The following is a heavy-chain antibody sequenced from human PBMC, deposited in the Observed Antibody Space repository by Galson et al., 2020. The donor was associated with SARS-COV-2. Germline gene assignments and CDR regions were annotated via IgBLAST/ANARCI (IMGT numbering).Heavy chain of an antibody. CDR2: IYNTGNT. V-gene: IGHV4-59*01. J-gene: IGHJ4*02. CDR3: ARGERLFRGYYFDS. CDR1: GGSIRSYY. Sequence: TLSLTCTVSGGSIRSYYWSWIRQPPWKGLEWIGYIYNTGNTNYSPSLKSRVTISVDTSKNQFSLNLTSVTAADTAVYYCARGERLFRGYYFDSWGQGTLVTVSS. D-gene: IGHD3-22*01.